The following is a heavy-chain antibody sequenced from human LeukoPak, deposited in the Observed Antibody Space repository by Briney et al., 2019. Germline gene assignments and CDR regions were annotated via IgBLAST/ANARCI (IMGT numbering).Heavy chain of an antibody. Sequence: NPGGSLRLSCAASGFTVSSNYMSWVRQAPGKGLEWVSSISSSSSYVYYADSVKGRFTISRDNAKNSLYLQMNSLRAEDTAVYYCARDRGGYCSSTSCYAPPDYGMDVWGQGTTVTVSS. CDR3: ARDRGGYCSSTSCYAPPDYGMDV. CDR2: ISSSSSYV. J-gene: IGHJ6*02. CDR1: GFTVSSNY. D-gene: IGHD2-2*01. V-gene: IGHV3-21*01.